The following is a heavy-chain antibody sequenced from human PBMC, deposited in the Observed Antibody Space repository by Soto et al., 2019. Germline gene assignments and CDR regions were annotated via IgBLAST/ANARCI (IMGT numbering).Heavy chain of an antibody. V-gene: IGHV1-18*01. J-gene: IGHJ5*02. Sequence: ASVKVSCKASGYTFTSYGISWVRQAPGQGLEWVGWISAYNGNTNYAQKLQGRVTMTTDTSTSTAYMELRSLRSDDTAVYYCARDVYSGSYIVGGWFDPWGQGTLVTVSS. CDR3: ARDVYSGSYIVGGWFDP. D-gene: IGHD1-26*01. CDR1: GYTFTSYG. CDR2: ISAYNGNT.